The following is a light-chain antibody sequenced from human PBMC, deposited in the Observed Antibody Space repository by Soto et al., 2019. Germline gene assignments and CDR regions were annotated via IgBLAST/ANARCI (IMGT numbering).Light chain of an antibody. CDR3: QRSWN. V-gene: IGKV1-39*01. J-gene: IGKJ2*01. Sequence: DIQMTQSPSSRSASVGDRVTITCRASQNISDSLNWYQHKPGQAPKLLIYAASSLQSGVPSRFSGSVSETDFTRTVSSMQPEDFASYFCQRSWNFGQGNKL. CDR2: AAS. CDR1: QNISDS.